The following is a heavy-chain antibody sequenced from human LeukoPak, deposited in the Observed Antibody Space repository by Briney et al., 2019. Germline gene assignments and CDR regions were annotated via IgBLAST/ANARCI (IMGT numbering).Heavy chain of an antibody. Sequence: GRSLRLSCAASGFTFSSYAMHWVRQAPGKGLEWVAVISYDGSNKYYADSVKGRLTISRDNSKNTLYLQMNSLRAEDTAVYYCAKDLPQELYVNGDYYFDYWGQGTLVTVSS. CDR2: ISYDGSNK. CDR3: AKDLPQELYVNGDYYFDY. V-gene: IGHV3-30*04. D-gene: IGHD1-7*01. CDR1: GFTFSSYA. J-gene: IGHJ4*02.